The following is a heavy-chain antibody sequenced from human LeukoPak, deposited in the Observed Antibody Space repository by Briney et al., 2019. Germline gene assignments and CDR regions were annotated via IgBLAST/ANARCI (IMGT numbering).Heavy chain of an antibody. CDR1: GFTFSNAW. D-gene: IGHD3-3*01. Sequence: GGSLRLSCAASGFTFSNAWMSWVRQAPGKGLEWVGRIKSKTDGGTTDYAAPVKGRFTISRDDSKNTLYLQMNSLETEDTAVYYCTTEKGLTIFGVVDYWGQGTLVTVSS. J-gene: IGHJ4*02. CDR2: IKSKTDGGTT. V-gene: IGHV3-15*01. CDR3: TTEKGLTIFGVVDY.